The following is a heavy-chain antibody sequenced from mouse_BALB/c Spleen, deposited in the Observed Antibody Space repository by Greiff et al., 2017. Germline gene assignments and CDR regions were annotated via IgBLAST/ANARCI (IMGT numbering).Heavy chain of an antibody. V-gene: IGHV5-9-4*01. Sequence: EVQVVESGGGLVKPGGSLKLSCAASGFTFSSYAMSWVRQSPEKRLEWVAEISSGGSYTYYPDTVTGRFTISRDNAKNTLYLEMSSLRSEDTAMYYCARGGEDYYAMDYWGQGTSVTVSS. CDR3: ARGGEDYYAMDY. J-gene: IGHJ4*01. CDR1: GFTFSSYA. CDR2: ISSGGSYT.